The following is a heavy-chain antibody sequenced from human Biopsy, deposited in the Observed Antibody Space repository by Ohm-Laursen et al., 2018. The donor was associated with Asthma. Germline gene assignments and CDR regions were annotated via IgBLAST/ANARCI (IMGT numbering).Heavy chain of an antibody. Sequence: SSVKVSCNTSAYTFIGYHLHWVRQAPGEGLEWMGRINRNGGATIYAQKFQGRVTMTRDTSISTAYMELSRLTSDDTAVYYCARVQKSPGDRWFDPWGQGTLVTVSS. CDR1: AYTFIGYH. CDR2: INRNGGAT. V-gene: IGHV1-2*06. D-gene: IGHD7-27*01. CDR3: ARVQKSPGDRWFDP. J-gene: IGHJ5*02.